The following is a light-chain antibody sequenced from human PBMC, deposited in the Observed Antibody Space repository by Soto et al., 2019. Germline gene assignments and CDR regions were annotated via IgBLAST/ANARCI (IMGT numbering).Light chain of an antibody. V-gene: IGKV1-27*01. CDR3: QKYNRAPRT. CDR1: QDISDH. Sequence: DFQMTQSPSSLSASVGDRVTITCRASQDISDHLAWYQHKPAKVPKLLIYEASTLQSGVPSRISGGGSGTDFTLTISSLQPEAVATYYCQKYNRAPRTFGQGTKVELK. CDR2: EAS. J-gene: IGKJ1*01.